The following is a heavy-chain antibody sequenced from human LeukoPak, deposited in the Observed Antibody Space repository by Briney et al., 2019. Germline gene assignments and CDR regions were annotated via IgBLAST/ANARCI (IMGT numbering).Heavy chain of an antibody. Sequence: GGSLRLSCAAPGFMFHDYAIHWVRQAPGKGLEWVSLISGDGGSTFYADSVKGRFTISRDNSKNSLYPQMNSLRSDDTALYYCARESESSGWYDYWGQGTLVTVSS. D-gene: IGHD6-19*01. CDR3: ARESESSGWYDY. CDR1: GFMFHDYA. J-gene: IGHJ4*02. CDR2: ISGDGGST. V-gene: IGHV3-43*02.